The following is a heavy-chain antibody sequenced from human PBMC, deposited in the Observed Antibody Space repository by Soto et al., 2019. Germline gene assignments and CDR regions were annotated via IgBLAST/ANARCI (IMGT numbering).Heavy chain of an antibody. CDR1: GFTFINYW. V-gene: IGHV3-7*03. D-gene: IGHD1-26*01. CDR3: ARTKANKWFDP. Sequence: LRLSCAASGFTFINYWMSWVRQAPGKGLEWVANIKQDGGEKYYVDSVKGRFTISRDNAKNSLYLQMNSLRAEDTAVYYCARTKANKWFDPWGQGTLVTVSS. J-gene: IGHJ5*02. CDR2: IKQDGGEK.